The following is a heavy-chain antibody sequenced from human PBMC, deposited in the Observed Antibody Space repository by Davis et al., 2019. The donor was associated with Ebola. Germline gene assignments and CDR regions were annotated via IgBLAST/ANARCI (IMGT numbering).Heavy chain of an antibody. Sequence: GESLKISCAASGFIFSNFDMSWVRHVPGKGLEWVSTSSASEGHTHYSDSVKGRFTISRDSAMNSVFLQMSSLRGEDTAVYYCARDAPESPIGASFDYWGQGTPVTVAS. CDR1: GFIFSNFD. D-gene: IGHD3-22*01. CDR2: SSASEGHT. V-gene: IGHV3-21*01. J-gene: IGHJ4*02. CDR3: ARDAPESPIGASFDY.